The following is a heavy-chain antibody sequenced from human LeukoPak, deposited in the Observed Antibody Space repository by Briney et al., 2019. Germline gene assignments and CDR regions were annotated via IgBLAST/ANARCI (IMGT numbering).Heavy chain of an antibody. CDR1: GYSISSGNY. J-gene: IGHJ5*02. Sequence: PSETLSLTCTVSGYSISSGNYWGWIRQPPGKGLEWIGSIYYSGSTYYNPSLKSRVTISVDTSKNQFSLKLSSVTAADTAVYYCARDQSSSFLWGNWFDPWGQGTLVTVSS. CDR2: IYYSGST. CDR3: ARDQSSSFLWGNWFDP. D-gene: IGHD6-13*01. V-gene: IGHV4-38-2*02.